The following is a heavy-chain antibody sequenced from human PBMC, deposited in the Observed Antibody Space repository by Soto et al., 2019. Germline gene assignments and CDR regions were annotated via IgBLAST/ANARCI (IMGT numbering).Heavy chain of an antibody. CDR2: VSGSGDSGTGDRT. CDR1: GFTFSDYG. Sequence: GGSLRLSCAASGFTFSDYGMSWVRQAPGKGLEWVSGVSGSGDSGTGDRTYHAGSVKGRFTISRDNSKNTLYLQMNSLRVEDTAVYYCAKDERGVIADYFDCWGQGTLVTVSS. CDR3: AKDERGVIADYFDC. D-gene: IGHD3-10*01. J-gene: IGHJ4*02. V-gene: IGHV3-23*01.